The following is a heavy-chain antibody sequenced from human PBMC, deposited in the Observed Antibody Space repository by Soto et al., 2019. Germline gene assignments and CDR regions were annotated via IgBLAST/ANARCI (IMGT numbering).Heavy chain of an antibody. Sequence: PGGSLRLSCVASGFTFSSYEINWVRQAPGKGLELVSYISNTGSIIYYADSVKGRFTISRDNAKNSLSLQMNSLRAEDTAAYYCARVDYYYYYGMDVRGQGTTVTVSS. J-gene: IGHJ6*02. CDR2: ISNTGSII. V-gene: IGHV3-48*03. CDR1: GFTFSSYE. CDR3: ARVDYYYYYGMDV.